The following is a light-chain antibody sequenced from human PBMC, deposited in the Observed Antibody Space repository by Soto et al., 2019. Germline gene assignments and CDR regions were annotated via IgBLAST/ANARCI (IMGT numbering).Light chain of an antibody. Sequence: QSALTQPASVSGSPGQSITISCTGTSSDVGGYNYVSWYQQHPGKAPKLMIYEVSNRPSGVSNRFSGSKSGNRASLTISGIQAEYEADYYCSSYTSSRTYVLGNGTKVTVL. CDR2: EVS. CDR1: SSDVGGYNY. CDR3: SSYTSSRTYV. J-gene: IGLJ1*01. V-gene: IGLV2-14*01.